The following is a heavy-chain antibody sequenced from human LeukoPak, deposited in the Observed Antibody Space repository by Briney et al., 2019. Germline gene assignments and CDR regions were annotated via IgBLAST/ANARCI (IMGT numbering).Heavy chain of an antibody. D-gene: IGHD4-17*01. CDR1: GYTFTSYG. CDR3: ARDPVTTYAFDI. V-gene: IGHV1-18*01. CDR2: ISAYNGNT. Sequence: ASVKVSCKASGYTFTSYGISWVRQAPGQGLEWMGWISAYNGNTNYVQKLQGRVTMTTDTSTSTAYMELRSLRSDDTAVYYCARDPVTTYAFDIWGQGTMVTVSS. J-gene: IGHJ3*02.